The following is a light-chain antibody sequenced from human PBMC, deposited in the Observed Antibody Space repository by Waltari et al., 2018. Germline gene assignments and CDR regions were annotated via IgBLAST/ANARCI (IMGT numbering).Light chain of an antibody. Sequence: QSALTQPASVSGSPGQSITISCTGASSDVGRYNYVSWYQQYPGPAPKRIIYDVSNRPSGVSNRFSGSKSGNTASLTISGLQAEDEADYYCSSYTSSSTLVFGGGTKLTVL. V-gene: IGLV2-14*03. CDR1: SSDVGRYNY. CDR2: DVS. J-gene: IGLJ3*02. CDR3: SSYTSSSTLV.